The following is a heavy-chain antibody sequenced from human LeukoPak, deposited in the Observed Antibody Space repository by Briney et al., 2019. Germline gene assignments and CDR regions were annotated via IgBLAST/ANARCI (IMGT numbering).Heavy chain of an antibody. CDR3: ASAHCSGSSCFWGAFEF. V-gene: IGHV1-8*03. CDR2: MNPNSGNT. J-gene: IGHJ3*01. Sequence: ASVKVSCKASGYTFTNYDINWLRPATGQGPEWMGWMNPNSGNTGFAQKFQGRVALTRDTSITTAYMELSNLKSDDTAVYYCASAHCSGSSCFWGAFEFWGQGTLVTVSS. D-gene: IGHD2-2*01. CDR1: GYTFTNYD.